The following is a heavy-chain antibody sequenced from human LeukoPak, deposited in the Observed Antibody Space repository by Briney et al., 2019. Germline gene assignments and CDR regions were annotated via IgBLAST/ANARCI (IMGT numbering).Heavy chain of an antibody. Sequence: SATLSLTCTVSGGSISSGCYYWGWLRPQPGTGLEGLGNTYNSGTTYYNTSLKCRVTIAVDTSKTQISLTLSSVTAADTAVTYCARVMGGGYSDGYAFAPHGFDDWGQGTLVTVSS. CDR2: TYNSGTT. CDR1: GGSISSGCYY. V-gene: IGHV4-31*03. J-gene: IGHJ4*02. D-gene: IGHD5-18*01. CDR3: ARVMGGGYSDGYAFAPHGFDD.